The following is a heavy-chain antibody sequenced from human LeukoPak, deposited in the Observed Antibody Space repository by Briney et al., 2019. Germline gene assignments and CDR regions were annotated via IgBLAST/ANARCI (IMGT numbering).Heavy chain of an antibody. D-gene: IGHD2-21*02. CDR2: TYYSGST. CDR3: ARDRGPRLCGGDCFDAFDI. CDR1: GGSISSYY. J-gene: IGHJ3*02. Sequence: SETLSLTCTVSGGSISSYYWSWIRQPPGKGLEWIGYTYYSGSTNYNPSLKSRVTISVDTSKNQFSLKLSSVTAADTAVYYCARDRGPRLCGGDCFDAFDIWGQGTMVAVSS. V-gene: IGHV4-59*01.